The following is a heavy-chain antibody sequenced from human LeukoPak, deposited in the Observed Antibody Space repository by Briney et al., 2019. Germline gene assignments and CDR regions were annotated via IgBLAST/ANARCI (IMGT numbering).Heavy chain of an antibody. Sequence: GGSLRLSCAASGFTFSSYSMNWVRQAPGKGLEWVSYISSSSSTIYYADSVKGRFTISRDNSKNTLYLQMNSLRAEDTAVYYCAKDWDDYYYESSGYRNAIGVHCFYYWGQGTLLTVSS. V-gene: IGHV3-48*01. CDR2: ISSSSSTI. CDR3: AKDWDDYYYESSGYRNAIGVHCFYY. J-gene: IGHJ4*02. CDR1: GFTFSSYS. D-gene: IGHD3-22*01.